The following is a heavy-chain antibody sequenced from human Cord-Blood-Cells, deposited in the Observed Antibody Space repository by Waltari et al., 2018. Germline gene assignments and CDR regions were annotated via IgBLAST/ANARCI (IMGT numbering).Heavy chain of an antibody. CDR1: GGPFSSYA. CDR3: ATLQIRLVAGSDY. V-gene: IGHV1-69*01. J-gene: IGHJ4*02. Sequence: QVQLVQSGAEVKKPGSSVTGSCKASGGPFSSYAITWVRQAPGQGLEWMGGIIPIFGTANYAQKFQGRVTITADESTSTAYMELSSLRSEDTAVYYCATLQIRLVAGSDYWGQGTLVTVSS. D-gene: IGHD6-19*01. CDR2: IIPIFGTA.